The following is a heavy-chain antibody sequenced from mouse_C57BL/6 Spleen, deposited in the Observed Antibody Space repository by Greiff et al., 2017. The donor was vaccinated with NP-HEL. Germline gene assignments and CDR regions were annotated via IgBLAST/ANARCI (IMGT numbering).Heavy chain of an antibody. Sequence: QLQQSGAELVKPGASVKLSCTASGFNIKDYYMHWVKQRTEQGLEWIGRIDPEDGETKYAPKFQVKATITADTSSNTAYLQLSSLTSEDTAVYYCAEFSYYYGSSYDFDYWGQGTTLTVSS. J-gene: IGHJ2*01. D-gene: IGHD1-1*01. CDR2: IDPEDGET. CDR3: AEFSYYYGSSYDFDY. CDR1: GFNIKDYY. V-gene: IGHV14-2*01.